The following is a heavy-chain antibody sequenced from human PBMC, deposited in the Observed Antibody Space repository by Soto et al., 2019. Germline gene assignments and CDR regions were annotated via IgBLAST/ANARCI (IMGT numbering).Heavy chain of an antibody. V-gene: IGHV2-5*02. CDR2: IYWDDDK. CDR3: AHRNVEVVAETTNTFDY. CDR1: GFSLSTGGVG. Sequence: QITLKESGPTLVKPTQTLTLTCTFSGFSLSTGGVGVGWIRQPPGKALEWLALIYWDDDKRYSPSLQSRLTVTRASYNQVVLTMANVDPVDTATYFCAHRNVEVVAETTNTFDYWGQGSLVTVSS. D-gene: IGHD2-15*01. J-gene: IGHJ4*02.